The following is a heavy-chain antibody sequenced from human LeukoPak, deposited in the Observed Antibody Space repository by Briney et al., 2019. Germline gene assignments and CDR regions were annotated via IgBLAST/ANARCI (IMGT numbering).Heavy chain of an antibody. D-gene: IGHD3-16*01. V-gene: IGHV3-11*01. CDR1: GFSFSDYY. CDR3: VRDVEGGTFDI. J-gene: IGHJ3*02. Sequence: GGSLRLSCAASGFSFSDYYMSWIRQAPGKGLEWVSYISGSGSNTKYADSVKGRFTISKDNAKNSLYLQMTNLRAEDTAMYYCVRDVEGGTFDIWGQGTTVTVSS. CDR2: ISGSGSNT.